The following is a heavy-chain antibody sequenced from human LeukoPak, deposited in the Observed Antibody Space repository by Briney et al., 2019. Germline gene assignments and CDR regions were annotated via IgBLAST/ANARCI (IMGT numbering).Heavy chain of an antibody. CDR1: AGTFSSYT. CDR2: IIPIISIA. J-gene: IGHJ6*03. D-gene: IGHD1-14*01. V-gene: IGHV1-69*02. Sequence: SVQFSSKASAGTFSSYTISWVRQAPGQGREWMGRIIPIISIANYAQKSHGRVRITADKSTTTAYMSLSSLTSEARPVSYCTTVGKGARRPYYYYMDVWGKGTTVTVSS. CDR3: TTVGKGARRPYYYYMDV.